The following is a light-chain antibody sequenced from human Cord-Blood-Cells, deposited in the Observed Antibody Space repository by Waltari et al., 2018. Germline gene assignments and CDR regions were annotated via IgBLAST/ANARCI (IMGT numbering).Light chain of an antibody. J-gene: IGLJ2*01. CDR1: SLRSYY. Sequence: GQTVRITCQGDSLRSYYASWYQQKPGQAPVLVIYGKNNRPSGIPDRFSGSSSGNTASLTITGAQAEYEADYYCNSRDSSGNHLVFGGGTKLTVL. V-gene: IGLV3-19*01. CDR2: GKN. CDR3: NSRDSSGNHLV.